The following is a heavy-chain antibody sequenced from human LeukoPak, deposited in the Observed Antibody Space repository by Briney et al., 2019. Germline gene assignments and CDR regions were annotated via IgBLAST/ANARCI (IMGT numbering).Heavy chain of an antibody. CDR3: AKDIRAAASYFDY. CDR2: ISGDGGNT. CDR1: GFTFDDYA. V-gene: IGHV3-43*02. Sequence: GGSLRLSCAASGFTFDDYAMHWVRHAPGKGLEWVSLISGDGGNTYYADSVKGRFTISRDNSKNSLYLQMNSLRTEDTAFYYCAKDIRAAASYFDYWGQGTLVTVSS. J-gene: IGHJ4*02. D-gene: IGHD6-13*01.